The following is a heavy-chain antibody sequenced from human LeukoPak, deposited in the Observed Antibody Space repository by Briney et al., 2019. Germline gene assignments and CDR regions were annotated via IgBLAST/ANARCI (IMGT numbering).Heavy chain of an antibody. J-gene: IGHJ4*02. CDR2: ISWNSGSI. V-gene: IGHV3-9*03. CDR3: AKGGPTVPTLPFDY. D-gene: IGHD4/OR15-4a*01. CDR1: GFTFDDYA. Sequence: GRSLRLSCAASGFTFDDYAMHWVRQAPGKGLEWVSGISWNSGSIGYADSVKGRFTISRDNAKNSLYLQMNSLRAEDMALYYCAKGGPTVPTLPFDYWGQGTLATVSS.